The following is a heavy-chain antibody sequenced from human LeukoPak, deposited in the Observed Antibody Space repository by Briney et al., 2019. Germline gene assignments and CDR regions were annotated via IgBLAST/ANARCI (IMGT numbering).Heavy chain of an antibody. D-gene: IGHD2-2*01. CDR3: ARFSAGGSGASCYLTN. Sequence: SETLSLTCTIGGGSLSGHYWGWIRQPPGKGLELVGHIYYTGTTFYNPSLNSRVTITLDTSRNQFSFRMTSVIAADTAVYYCARFSAGGSGASCYLTNWGQGALFTVSS. CDR2: IYYTGTT. V-gene: IGHV4-59*11. CDR1: GGSLSGHY. J-gene: IGHJ4*02.